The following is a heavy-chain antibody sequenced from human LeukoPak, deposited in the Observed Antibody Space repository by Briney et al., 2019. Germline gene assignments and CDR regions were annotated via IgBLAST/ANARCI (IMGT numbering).Heavy chain of an antibody. V-gene: IGHV3-23*01. CDR2: ISGSGGST. J-gene: IGHJ4*02. CDR3: AKSTCGILTGYYGYYFDY. CDR1: GFTFSSDA. D-gene: IGHD3-9*01. Sequence: GGSLRLSCAASGFTFSSDAMSWVRQAPGKGLEWVSAISGSGGSTYYADSVKGRFTISRDDSKNTLYLQMNSLRAEDTAVYYCAKSTCGILTGYYGYYFDYWGQGTLVTVSS.